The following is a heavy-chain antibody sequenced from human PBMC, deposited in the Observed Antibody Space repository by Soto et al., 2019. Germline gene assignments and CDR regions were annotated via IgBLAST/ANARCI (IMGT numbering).Heavy chain of an antibody. J-gene: IGHJ4*02. V-gene: IGHV2-5*01. CDR3: AHRPDYGDPFDY. D-gene: IGHD4-17*01. CDR1: GFSLSTSGVG. Sequence: SGPTLVNPTQTLTLTCTFSGFSLSTSGVGVGWIRQPPGKALEWLALIYWNDDKSYSQSLKSRLTITKDTSKNQVVLTMTNMDPVDTATYYCAHRPDYGDPFDYWGQGTLVTVSS. CDR2: IYWNDDK.